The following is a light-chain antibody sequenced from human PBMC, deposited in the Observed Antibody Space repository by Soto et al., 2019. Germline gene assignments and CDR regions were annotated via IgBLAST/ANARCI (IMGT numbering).Light chain of an antibody. CDR1: QGIRDE. CDR3: QQYNSYSWT. J-gene: IGKJ1*01. Sequence: AIQMTQSPSSLSASVGDRVTITCRASQGIRDELGWYQQKAGKAPKLLIYDASSLESGVPSRFSGSGSGTEFTLTISSLQPDDFATYYCQQYNSYSWTFGQGTKVDIK. CDR2: DAS. V-gene: IGKV1-13*02.